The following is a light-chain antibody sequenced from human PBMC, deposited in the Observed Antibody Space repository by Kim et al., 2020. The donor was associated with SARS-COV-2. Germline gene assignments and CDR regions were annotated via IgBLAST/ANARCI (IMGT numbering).Light chain of an antibody. J-gene: IGKJ1*01. V-gene: IGKV1-5*01. CDR1: QSISSW. Sequence: DIQMTQSPSSLSASVGDRVTITCRASQSISSWLDWYQQKPGKAPKLLIYDASSLESGVPSRFSGSGSGTEFTLTISSLQPDDFATYYCQQNNSNSPTFGQGTKGYIK. CDR2: DAS. CDR3: QQNNSNSPT.